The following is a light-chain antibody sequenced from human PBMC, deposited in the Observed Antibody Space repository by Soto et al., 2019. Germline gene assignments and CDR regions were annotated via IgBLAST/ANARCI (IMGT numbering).Light chain of an antibody. CDR3: QQYGSSPTT. CDR2: GAS. J-gene: IGKJ1*01. Sequence: EIVMTQSPATLSVSPGERATLSCRASQSVSGNLAWYQQKPGQAPRLLIYGASSRATGIPDRFSGSGSGTDFTLTISRLEPEDFAVYYCQQYGSSPTTFGQGTKVEIK. CDR1: QSVSGN. V-gene: IGKV3-20*01.